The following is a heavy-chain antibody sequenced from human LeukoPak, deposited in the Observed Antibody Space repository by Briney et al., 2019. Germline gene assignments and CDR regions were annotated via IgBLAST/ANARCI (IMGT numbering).Heavy chain of an antibody. CDR2: ISSNGGST. V-gene: IGHV3-64*01. Sequence: GGSLRLSCAASVFTFSSYAMHWVRQARGKGLEYVSAISSNGGSTYYANSVKGRFTISRDNSKNTLYLQMGRLRAEDMAVYYCARSRQAYYYYSMDVWGQGNTVTVSS. D-gene: IGHD2-2*01. CDR3: ARSRQAYYYYSMDV. J-gene: IGHJ6*02. CDR1: VFTFSSYA.